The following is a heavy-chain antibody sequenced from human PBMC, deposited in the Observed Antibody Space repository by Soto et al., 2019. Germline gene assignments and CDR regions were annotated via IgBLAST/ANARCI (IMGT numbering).Heavy chain of an antibody. Sequence: QVQLVQSGAEVKKPGSSVKVSCKASGGTFSSYTISWVRQAPGQGLVWMGRIIPILGIANYAQKFQGRVTITADKSSCTAYIELSSLRSEDTAVYYCARLTMVRGAYDYWGQRTLVTVSS. D-gene: IGHD3-10*01. CDR2: IIPILGIA. CDR3: ARLTMVRGAYDY. CDR1: GGTFSSYT. J-gene: IGHJ4*02. V-gene: IGHV1-69*02.